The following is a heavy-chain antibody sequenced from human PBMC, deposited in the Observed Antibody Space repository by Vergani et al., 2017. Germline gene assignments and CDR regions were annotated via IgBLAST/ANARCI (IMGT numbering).Heavy chain of an antibody. CDR1: GGSITNNF. Sequence: QVQLQESGPGLVKPSETLSLTCTVSGGSITNNFWSWIRRPPGKGLEWIGYIHHSGATNSKSSLRSRVSISIDTSKSSFSLMLSSVTTADTAMYYCARDTFHFDSENYDDVFDSWGQGRMVIVSS. D-gene: IGHD3-16*01. CDR2: IHHSGAT. J-gene: IGHJ3*02. CDR3: ARDTFHFDSENYDDVFDS. V-gene: IGHV4-59*01.